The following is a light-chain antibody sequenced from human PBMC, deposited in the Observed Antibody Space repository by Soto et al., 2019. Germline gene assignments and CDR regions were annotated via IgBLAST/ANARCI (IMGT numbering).Light chain of an antibody. J-gene: IGLJ1*01. Sequence: QSALTQPASVSGSPGQSITIACTGTSSDIGGYNFVSWYQQRPGKAPKLLIYDVGNRPSGVSNRFSGSKSGNTASLTISGLQAEDEAHYYCNSYRTVSTYVFGTGTKVTVL. CDR3: NSYRTVSTYV. CDR1: SSDIGGYNF. CDR2: DVG. V-gene: IGLV2-14*01.